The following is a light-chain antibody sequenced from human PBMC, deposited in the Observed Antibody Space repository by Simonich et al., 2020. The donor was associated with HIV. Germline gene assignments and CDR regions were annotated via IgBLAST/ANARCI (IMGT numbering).Light chain of an antibody. CDR2: DVS. J-gene: IGLJ3*02. CDR1: SSDVGGYKF. V-gene: IGLV2-14*03. CDR3: SSYTSSSTWV. Sequence: QSALTQPASVSGSPGQSITISCTGTSSDVGGYKFVSWYQQHPGKAPKLMIYDVSTRPSWVSYRVSGSKSGNTASLTISGLQAEDEADYYCSSYTSSSTWVFGGGTKLTVL.